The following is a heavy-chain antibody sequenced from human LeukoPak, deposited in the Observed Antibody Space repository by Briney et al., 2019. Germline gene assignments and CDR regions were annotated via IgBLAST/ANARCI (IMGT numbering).Heavy chain of an antibody. CDR2: SGSTT. V-gene: IGHV3-23*01. CDR1: GFIFSSYA. J-gene: IGHJ4*02. D-gene: IGHD4-17*01. Sequence: GGSLRLSCAASGFIFSSYAMTWVRQAPGKGLEWVSSSGSTTDYSDSVKGRFTISRDNSKNTLYLQMNSLSAEGTAVYYCTRDSSYGDYSTAFDYWGQGALVTVSS. CDR3: TRDSSYGDYSTAFDY.